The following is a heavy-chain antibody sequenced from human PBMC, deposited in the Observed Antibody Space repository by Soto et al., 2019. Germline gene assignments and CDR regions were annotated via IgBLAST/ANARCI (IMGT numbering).Heavy chain of an antibody. D-gene: IGHD3-9*01. Sequence: GGSLRLSCAASGFSFSNYGMHWVRQAPGKGLEWVAIISYDGINKYYADSVKGRFTISRDNSKNTLYLQMNSLRAEDTAVYYCAKDFNILTGYYTPDFDYWGQGTLVTVSS. CDR2: ISYDGINK. J-gene: IGHJ4*02. CDR3: AKDFNILTGYYTPDFDY. CDR1: GFSFSNYG. V-gene: IGHV3-30*18.